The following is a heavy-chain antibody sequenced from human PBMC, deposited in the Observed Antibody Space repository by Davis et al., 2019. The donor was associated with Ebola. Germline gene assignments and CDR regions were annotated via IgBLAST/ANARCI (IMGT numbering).Heavy chain of an antibody. CDR1: GITFSRHP. V-gene: IGHV3-30-3*01. CDR2: ISYDGSNK. CDR3: ARHQTGRGISFGAGGYYFDY. D-gene: IGHD3-16*01. Sequence: GESLKISCGASGITFSRHPMNWVRQAPGKGLEWVALISYDGSNKYYADSVKGRFTISRDNSKNTLYLQMDSLRAEDTAVYYCARHQTGRGISFGAGGYYFDYWGQGTLVTVSS. J-gene: IGHJ4*02.